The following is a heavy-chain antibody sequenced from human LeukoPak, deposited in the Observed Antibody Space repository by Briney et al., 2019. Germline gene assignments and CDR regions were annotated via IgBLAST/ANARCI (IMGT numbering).Heavy chain of an antibody. V-gene: IGHV3-48*01. CDR1: GFLFNDYS. CDR3: ARDFRFAFDN. D-gene: IGHD3-10*01. CDR2: IGIDSGNT. Sequence: GGSLRLSCSASGFLFNDYSMNWVRQAPGKGLEWISYIGIDSGNTHYADSVRGRFVISADRATNSVYLHMTRLRVDDTAVYYCARDFRFAFDNWGQGTLVAVSS. J-gene: IGHJ4*02.